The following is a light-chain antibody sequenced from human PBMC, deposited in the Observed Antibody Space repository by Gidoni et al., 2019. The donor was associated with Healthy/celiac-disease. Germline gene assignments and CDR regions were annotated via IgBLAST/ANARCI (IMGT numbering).Light chain of an antibody. J-gene: IGKJ5*01. CDR1: QSVSSN. CDR2: GAS. V-gene: IGKV3-15*01. CDR3: QQYNNWPLT. Sequence: EIVMTQSPATLSVSPGERATLSCRASQSVSSNLAWYQQKPGQAPRRLIYGASTRATGIPARFSGSGSGTEFTLTISSLQSEDFAVYYCQQYNNWPLTFXQXTRLEIK.